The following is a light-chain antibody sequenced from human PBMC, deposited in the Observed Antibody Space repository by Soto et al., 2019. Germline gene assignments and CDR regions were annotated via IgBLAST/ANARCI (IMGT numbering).Light chain of an antibody. V-gene: IGKV1-33*01. CDR3: QQYYRSSIT. CDR1: QDISNY. Sequence: DIQMTQSPSSLSASVGDRVTITCQASQDISNYLNWYQQKPGKAPKLLIYDASNLETGVPSRFSGSGSGTDFTFTISSLQPEDIATYYCQQYYRSSITFGQGTRLEIK. CDR2: DAS. J-gene: IGKJ5*01.